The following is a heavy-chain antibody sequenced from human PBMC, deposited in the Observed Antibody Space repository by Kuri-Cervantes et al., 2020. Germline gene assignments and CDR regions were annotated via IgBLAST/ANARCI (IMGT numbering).Heavy chain of an antibody. CDR1: GFTFSSYA. CDR2: ISYDGSNK. D-gene: IGHD3-3*01. J-gene: IGHJ4*02. CDR3: ARGGGYDFWSGYYN. Sequence: GGSLRLSCAASGFTFSSYAMHWVRQAPGKGLEWVAVISYDGSNKYYADSVKGRFTISRDNSKNTLYLHMNSLRAEDTAVYYCARGGGYDFWSGYYNWGQGTLVTVSS. V-gene: IGHV3-30*04.